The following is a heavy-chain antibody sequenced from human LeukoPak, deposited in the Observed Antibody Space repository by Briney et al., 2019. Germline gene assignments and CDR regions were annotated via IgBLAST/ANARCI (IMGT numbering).Heavy chain of an antibody. J-gene: IGHJ4*02. CDR1: GYTFTDYY. CDR2: ISPDRGGT. V-gene: IGHV1-2*02. CDR3: VTLGATNFDY. Sequence: ASVKVSCKASGYTFTDYYIHWVRQAPGQGLEFLGWISPDRGGTNYPQKFQGRVTLTRDTSISTAYMELSRLRSDDTAVYYCVTLGATNFDYWGQGTLVTVSS. D-gene: IGHD1-26*01.